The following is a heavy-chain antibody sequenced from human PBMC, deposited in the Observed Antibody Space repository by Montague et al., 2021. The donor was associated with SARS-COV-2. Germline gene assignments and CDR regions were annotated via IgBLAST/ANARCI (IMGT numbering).Heavy chain of an antibody. D-gene: IGHD2-2*01. CDR2: IYTSGST. V-gene: IGHV4-61*02. CDR1: GGSISSGSYY. CDR3: AREVYQLPNTYYYYYGMDV. J-gene: IGHJ6*02. Sequence: TLSLTCTVSGGSISSGSYYWSWIRQPAGKGLEWIGRIYTSGSTNYNSSLKSRVTISVDTSKNQFSLKLSSVTAADTAVYYCAREVYQLPNTYYYYYGMDVWGQGTTVTVSS.